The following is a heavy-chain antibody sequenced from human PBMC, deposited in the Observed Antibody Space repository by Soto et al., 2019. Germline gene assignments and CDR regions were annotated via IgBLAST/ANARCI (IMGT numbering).Heavy chain of an antibody. V-gene: IGHV4-34*01. D-gene: IGHD3-22*01. CDR3: ARGDYYYDSSGYRVGSYFDD. J-gene: IGHJ4*02. Sequence: PSETLSLTCAVYGGSFSGYYWSWIRQPPGKGLEWIGEINHSGSTNYNPSLKSRVTISVDTSKNQFSLKLSSVTAADTAVYYCARGDYYYDSSGYRVGSYFDDWGQGTLVTVSS. CDR2: INHSGST. CDR1: GGSFSGYY.